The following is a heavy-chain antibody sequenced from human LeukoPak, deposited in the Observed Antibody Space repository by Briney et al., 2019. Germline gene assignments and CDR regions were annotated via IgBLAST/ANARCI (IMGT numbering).Heavy chain of an antibody. J-gene: IGHJ5*02. CDR3: ARGYYDILTGLTVGRGTFENWFDP. CDR1: GYIFTSYA. D-gene: IGHD3-9*01. Sequence: ASVKVSCKASGYIFTSYAMHWVRQAPGQRLEWMGWINAGNGNTKYSQKFQGRVTITRDTSARTAYMELSSLRSEDTVVYFCARGYYDILTGLTVGRGTFENWFDPWAREPWSPSPQ. CDR2: INAGNGNT. V-gene: IGHV1-3*01.